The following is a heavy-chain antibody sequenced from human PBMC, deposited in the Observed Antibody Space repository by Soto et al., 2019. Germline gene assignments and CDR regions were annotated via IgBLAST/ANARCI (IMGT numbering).Heavy chain of an antibody. V-gene: IGHV4-31*03. CDR1: GDSISSGGYY. J-gene: IGHJ4*02. CDR3: ARRYCSSTSCYATDY. D-gene: IGHD2-2*01. Sequence: SETLSLTCTVSGDSISSGGYYRTWIRQHPGKGLEWIGYIYYSGSTYYNPSLKSRVTISVDTSKNQFSLKLSSVTAADTAVYYCARRYCSSTSCYATDYWGQGTLVTVSS. CDR2: IYYSGST.